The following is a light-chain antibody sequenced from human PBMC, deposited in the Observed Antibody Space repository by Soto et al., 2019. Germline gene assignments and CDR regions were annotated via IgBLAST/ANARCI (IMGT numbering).Light chain of an antibody. J-gene: IGLJ2*01. V-gene: IGLV1-44*01. CDR1: SSNIGSNT. Sequence: QSVLTQPPSASGTPGQRVTISCSGSSSNIGSNTVNWYQQLPGMAPKLLIYTNNQRPSGVPDRFSGSKSGTSASLAISGLQSEDEADCYCAAWDDSLIGVVFGGGTKLTVL. CDR3: AAWDDSLIGVV. CDR2: TNN.